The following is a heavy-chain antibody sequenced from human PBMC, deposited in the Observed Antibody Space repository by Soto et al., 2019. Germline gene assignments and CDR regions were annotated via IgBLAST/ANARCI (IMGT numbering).Heavy chain of an antibody. CDR1: GFSCTSSA. D-gene: IGHD3-22*01. CDR3: AALYYDSRGYYSNFAY. V-gene: IGHV1-58*01. J-gene: IGHJ4*02. Sequence: SVKVCCKASGFSCTSSAVRGVRHARGQRLECIGWIVVGSGNTNFAQKFQERVTITRDMSTSTAYTELRSLKTDGTSQYYSAALYYDSRGYYSNFAYWGQGTLVTAPQ. CDR2: IVVGSGNT.